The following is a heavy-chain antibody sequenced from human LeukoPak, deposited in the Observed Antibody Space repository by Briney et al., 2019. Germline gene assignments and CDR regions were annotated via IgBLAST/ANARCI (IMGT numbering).Heavy chain of an antibody. CDR1: GFTFSSYA. CDR2: ISGSGGST. D-gene: IGHD2-21*02. CDR3: ARDRGGDFDWYFDL. Sequence: GGSLRLSCAASGFTFSSYAMSWVRQAPGKGLEWVSAISGSGGSTYYADSVQGRFTISRDNAKNSLYLQMNSLRAEDTAVYYCARDRGGDFDWYFDLWGRGTLVTISS. V-gene: IGHV3-23*01. J-gene: IGHJ2*01.